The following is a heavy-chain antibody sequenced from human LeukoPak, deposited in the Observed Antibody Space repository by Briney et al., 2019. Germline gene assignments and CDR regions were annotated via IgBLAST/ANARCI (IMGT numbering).Heavy chain of an antibody. Sequence: PGGSLRLSCAASGXSFSSYAVSWVRQAPGKGLEWVRFTISRDDSKNTLYLQMNSLRAEDTAVYYCAKVQLGIGVDYWGQGTLVTVSS. J-gene: IGHJ4*02. V-gene: IGHV3-23*01. CDR3: AKVQLGIGVDY. CDR1: GXSFSSYA. D-gene: IGHD7-27*01.